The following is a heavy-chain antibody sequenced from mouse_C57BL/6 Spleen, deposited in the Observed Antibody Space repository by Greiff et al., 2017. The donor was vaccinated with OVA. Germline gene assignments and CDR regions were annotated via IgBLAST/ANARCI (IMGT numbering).Heavy chain of an antibody. J-gene: IGHJ4*01. CDR2: ISDGGSYT. D-gene: IGHD1-1*01. V-gene: IGHV5-4*01. CDR3: ARDWGYYYGSSYYYAMDY. Sequence: EVQLVESGGGLVKPGGSLKLSCAASGFTFSSYAMSWVRQTPEKRLEWVATISDGGSYTYYPDNVKGRFTISRDNAKNNLYLQMSHLKSEDTAMYYCARDWGYYYGSSYYYAMDYWGQGTSVTVSS. CDR1: GFTFSSYA.